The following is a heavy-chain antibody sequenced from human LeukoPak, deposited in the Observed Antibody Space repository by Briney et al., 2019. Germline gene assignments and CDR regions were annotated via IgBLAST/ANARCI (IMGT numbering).Heavy chain of an antibody. V-gene: IGHV1-2*02. J-gene: IGHJ6*02. D-gene: IGHD6-13*01. Sequence: WASVKVSCKASGYNFTGYYLHWVRQAPGQGLEWMGSINPNSGGTRYAQKFQGRVTMTRDTSISTAYMELSRLRSDDTALYYCAKQQLAQYYYYYGMDVWGQGTTVTVSS. CDR1: GYNFTGYY. CDR3: AKQQLAQYYYYYGMDV. CDR2: INPNSGGT.